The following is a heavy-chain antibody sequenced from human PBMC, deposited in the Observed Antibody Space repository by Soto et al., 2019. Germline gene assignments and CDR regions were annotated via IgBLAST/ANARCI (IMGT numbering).Heavy chain of an antibody. Sequence: TLALTCPVSGGSISRGGYYCRGIRQPPGKGLGWIGYIYYSGSTYYNPSLKSRVTISVDTSKNQFSLKLSSVAAADTAVYYCARDYYDSSGSRWFDPWGQGTLVTVSS. D-gene: IGHD3-22*01. CDR3: ARDYYDSSGSRWFDP. CDR2: IYYSGST. J-gene: IGHJ5*02. CDR1: GGSISRGGYY. V-gene: IGHV4-31*03.